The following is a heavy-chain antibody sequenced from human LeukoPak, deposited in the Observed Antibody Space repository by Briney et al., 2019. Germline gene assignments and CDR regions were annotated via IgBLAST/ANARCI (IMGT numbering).Heavy chain of an antibody. V-gene: IGHV4-34*01. D-gene: IGHD3-22*01. CDR2: INHSGST. CDR1: GGSFSGYY. Sequence: SETLSLTCAVYGGSFSGYYWSWIRQPPGKGLEWIGEINHSGSTNYNPSLKSRVTISVDTSKNQFSLKLSSVTAADTAVYYCARDTYDSSGYYSHRGYYGLDVRGQGTTVTVSS. CDR3: ARDTYDSSGYYSHRGYYGLDV. J-gene: IGHJ6*02.